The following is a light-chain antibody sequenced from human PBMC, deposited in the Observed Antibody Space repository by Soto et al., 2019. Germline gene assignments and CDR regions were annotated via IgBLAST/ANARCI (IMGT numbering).Light chain of an antibody. Sequence: IVLTQSPGTLSLSPGERATLSCRASQSFSSSYLAWFQQKPGQAPRLLIYGASNRATGIPARFSGSGSRTDFTLTISRLDPEAFAVYYCQQYGTSSWTYGQGTKVEIK. CDR2: GAS. V-gene: IGKV3-20*01. CDR3: QQYGTSSWT. J-gene: IGKJ1*01. CDR1: QSFSSSY.